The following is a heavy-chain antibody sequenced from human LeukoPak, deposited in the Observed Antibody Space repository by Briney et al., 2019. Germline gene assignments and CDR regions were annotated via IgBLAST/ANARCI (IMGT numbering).Heavy chain of an antibody. CDR1: GGSLSISDYY. Sequence: PSETLSLTCTVSGGSLSISDYYWGWIRQSPGRGLEWIGSMHYSGNSQYNPPLNSRVTISVDTSKNHFSLKLTSVTAADTAVYYCARYSSSSGWFDPWGQGTLVTVSS. J-gene: IGHJ5*02. CDR2: MHYSGNS. CDR3: ARYSSSSGWFDP. D-gene: IGHD6-6*01. V-gene: IGHV4-39*02.